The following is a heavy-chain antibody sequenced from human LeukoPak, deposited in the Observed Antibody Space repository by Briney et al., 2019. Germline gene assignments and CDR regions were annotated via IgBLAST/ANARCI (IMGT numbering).Heavy chain of an antibody. J-gene: IGHJ4*02. CDR3: AKENSYYDSSGYYYGSGYIDY. Sequence: SETLSLTCTVSGGSFSTYYWSWIRQPPGKGLEWVGYIYYSGSNNYNPSLQSRVTISVDTSKNQFSLRLSSVTAADTAEYYCAKENSYYDSSGYYYGSGYIDYWGQGTLVTVSS. D-gene: IGHD3-22*01. V-gene: IGHV4-59*01. CDR2: IYYSGSN. CDR1: GGSFSTYY.